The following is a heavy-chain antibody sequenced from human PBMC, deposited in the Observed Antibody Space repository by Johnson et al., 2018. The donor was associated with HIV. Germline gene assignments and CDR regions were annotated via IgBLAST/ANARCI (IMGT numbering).Heavy chain of an antibody. D-gene: IGHD2-21*01. CDR2: INWRGGSK. J-gene: IGHJ3*01. CDR1: GFTFDNYG. CDR3: ERRVIAVNYDAFDF. Sequence: VQLVESGGGLVQPGGSLRLSCAASGFTFDNYGMSWVRQAPGKGLEWVSGINWRGGSKGYADSVQGRFTISRDNSKNPLYLQMNSLRAEDAAVYSWERRVIAVNYDAFDFWGRGTMVTVSS. V-gene: IGHV3-20*04.